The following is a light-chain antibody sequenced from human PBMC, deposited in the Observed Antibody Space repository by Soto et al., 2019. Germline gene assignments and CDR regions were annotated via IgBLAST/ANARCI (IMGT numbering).Light chain of an antibody. J-gene: IGLJ1*01. V-gene: IGLV1-47*01. CDR2: RNN. CDR3: QSHDSSLSAYV. Sequence: QSVLTQPPSASGTPGQRVTISCSGSSSNIGSNYVYWYQQVPGTAPKLLIYRNNQRPSGVPDRFSGSKSGTSASLAITGLQAEDEADFYCQSHDSSLSAYVFGTGTKLTVL. CDR1: SSNIGSNY.